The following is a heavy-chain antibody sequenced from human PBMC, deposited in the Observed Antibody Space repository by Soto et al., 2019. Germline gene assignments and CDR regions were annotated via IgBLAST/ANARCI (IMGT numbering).Heavy chain of an antibody. CDR2: IYYSGST. CDR3: ATRITVFGLLIPPFDP. V-gene: IGHV4-30-4*01. J-gene: IGHJ5*02. Sequence: PSETLSLTCTVSGGSISSDEYYWSWIRQPPGEGLEWIGYIYYSGSTSYNPSLKSRLTISIDTSKNQFSLTLTSVSAADTAVYYCATRITVFGLLIPPFDPWGQGTQVTVSS. D-gene: IGHD3-3*01. CDR1: GGSISSDEYY.